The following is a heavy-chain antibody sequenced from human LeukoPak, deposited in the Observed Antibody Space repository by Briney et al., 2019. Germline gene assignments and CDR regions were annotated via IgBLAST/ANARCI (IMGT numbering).Heavy chain of an antibody. CDR3: ARFKVGSNATQKNAFDV. Sequence: QTGGSLRLSCAASGFTFSSYAMHWVRQAPGKGLEWVAVISYDGSNKYYANSVKGRFTISRDNSKNTLYLQMNSLRAEDTAVYFCARFKVGSNATQKNAFDVWGRGTVVTVSS. CDR2: ISYDGSNK. J-gene: IGHJ3*01. V-gene: IGHV3-30*01. D-gene: IGHD1-26*01. CDR1: GFTFSSYA.